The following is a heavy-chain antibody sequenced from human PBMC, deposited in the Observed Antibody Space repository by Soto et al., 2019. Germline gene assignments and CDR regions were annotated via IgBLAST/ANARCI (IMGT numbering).Heavy chain of an antibody. D-gene: IGHD3-22*01. J-gene: IGHJ5*02. V-gene: IGHV4-39*01. CDR1: GGSISTTSYY. Sequence: KPSETLSLTCTASGGSISTTSYYWGWIRQPPGKGLEWIGSIYYTGNTYYNPSLKSRVTISVDTSKNHFSLTLTSVTAADTAVYFCARHHRDYFYYDDSGPNWFDPWGQGTLVTVSS. CDR2: IYYTGNT. CDR3: ARHHRDYFYYDDSGPNWFDP.